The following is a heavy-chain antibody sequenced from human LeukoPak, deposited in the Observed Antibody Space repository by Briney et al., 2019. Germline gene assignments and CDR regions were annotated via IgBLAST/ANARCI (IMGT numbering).Heavy chain of an antibody. J-gene: IGHJ4*02. Sequence: GGSLRPSCVGSGFSFSGNSMNWVRQAPGKGLEWVAATSSSDAGTYHADSVRGRFTISRDNSKNTLYLQMNSLRAEDAAVYFCAKAPVTSCRGAYCYPFDSWGQGTLVTVSS. D-gene: IGHD2-21*01. CDR1: GFSFSGNS. CDR3: AKAPVTSCRGAYCYPFDS. V-gene: IGHV3-23*01. CDR2: TSSSDAGT.